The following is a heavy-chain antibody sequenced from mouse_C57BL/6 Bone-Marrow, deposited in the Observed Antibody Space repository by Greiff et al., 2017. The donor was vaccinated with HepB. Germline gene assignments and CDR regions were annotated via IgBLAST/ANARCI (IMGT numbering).Heavy chain of an antibody. Sequence: EVKLMESGAELVRPGASVRLSCTASGFNIKDDYMHWVKQRPEQGLEWIGWIDPENGDTEYASKFQGKATITADTSSNTAYLQLSSLTSEDTAVYYCTYYGSSHWYFDVWGTGTTVTVSS. V-gene: IGHV14-4*01. CDR3: TYYGSSHWYFDV. D-gene: IGHD1-1*01. CDR2: IDPENGDT. J-gene: IGHJ1*03. CDR1: GFNIKDDY.